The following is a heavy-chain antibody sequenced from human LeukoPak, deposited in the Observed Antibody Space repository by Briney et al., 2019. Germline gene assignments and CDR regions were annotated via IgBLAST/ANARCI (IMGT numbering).Heavy chain of an antibody. D-gene: IGHD3-3*01. J-gene: IGHJ5*02. V-gene: IGHV4-39*01. CDR2: IYYSGST. CDR3: ARHGEYDFWSGYYGWFDP. CDR1: GGSISSSSYY. Sequence: SETLSLTCTVSGGSISSSSYYWGWIRQPPGKGLEWIGSIYYSGSTYYNPSLKSRVTISVDTSKNQFSLKLSSVTAADTAVYYCARHGEYDFWSGYYGWFDPWGQGTLDTVSS.